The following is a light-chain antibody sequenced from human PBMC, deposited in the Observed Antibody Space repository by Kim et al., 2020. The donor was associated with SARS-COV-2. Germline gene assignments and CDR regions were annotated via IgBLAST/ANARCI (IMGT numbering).Light chain of an antibody. CDR3: QQYNNWPSWT. V-gene: IGKV3-15*01. J-gene: IGKJ1*01. CDR2: GAS. Sequence: EERANLPCRASQRVSSNLAGYQQKPGQAPRRLLYGASTRATGIPARFSGSGSGTEFTLTISSLQSEDFAVYYCQQYNNWPSWTFGQGTKVDIK. CDR1: QRVSSN.